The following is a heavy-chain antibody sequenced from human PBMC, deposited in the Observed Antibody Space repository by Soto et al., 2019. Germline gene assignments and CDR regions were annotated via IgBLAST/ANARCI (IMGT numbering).Heavy chain of an antibody. CDR1: GGSIISGGYS. CDR2: IYHSGST. Sequence: SETLSLTCAVSGGSIISGGYSWSWIRQPPGKGLEWIGYIYHSGSTYYNPSLKSRVTISVDRSKNQFSLKLSSVTAADTAVYYCARSEGFGESDYYYYYGMDVWGQGTTVTVSS. V-gene: IGHV4-30-2*01. J-gene: IGHJ6*02. D-gene: IGHD3-10*01. CDR3: ARSEGFGESDYYYYYGMDV.